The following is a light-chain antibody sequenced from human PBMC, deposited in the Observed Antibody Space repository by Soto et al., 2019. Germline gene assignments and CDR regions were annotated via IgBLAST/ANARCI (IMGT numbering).Light chain of an antibody. CDR2: DAS. Sequence: EIVLTQSPATLSLSPGERATLSCRASQSVSSYFAWYQQKPGQAPRLLIYDASNRATGIPARFSGSGSGTDFTLTISSLEPEDFAVYYCQQRGNWPLTFGQGTKVAIK. V-gene: IGKV3-11*01. J-gene: IGKJ1*01. CDR3: QQRGNWPLT. CDR1: QSVSSY.